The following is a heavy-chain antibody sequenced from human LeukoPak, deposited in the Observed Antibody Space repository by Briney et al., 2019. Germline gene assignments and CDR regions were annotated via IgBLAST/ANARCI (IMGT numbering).Heavy chain of an antibody. Sequence: SVKVSCKASGGTFSSYAISWVRQAPGQGLEWMGRIIPILGIANYAQKFQGRVTITADKSTSTAYMELSSLRSEDTAVYYCARGSFGESHSSSWYDWFDSWGQGTLVTVSS. CDR2: IIPILGIA. J-gene: IGHJ5*01. D-gene: IGHD6-13*01. CDR1: GGTFSSYA. V-gene: IGHV1-69*04. CDR3: ARGSFGESHSSSWYDWFDS.